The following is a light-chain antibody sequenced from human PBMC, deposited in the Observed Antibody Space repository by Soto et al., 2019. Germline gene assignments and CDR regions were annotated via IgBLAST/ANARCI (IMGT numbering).Light chain of an antibody. CDR3: QQFGTSRLT. J-gene: IGKJ4*01. V-gene: IGKV3-20*01. Sequence: EIVLTQSPGTLSLSPGERAALSCRASQSVSSRSLAWYQQKPGQAPRLLIYGASNRATGIPDRFSGSGSGTDFTLTISRLEPEDFAMYYCQQFGTSRLTFGGGTKVGIK. CDR2: GAS. CDR1: QSVSSRS.